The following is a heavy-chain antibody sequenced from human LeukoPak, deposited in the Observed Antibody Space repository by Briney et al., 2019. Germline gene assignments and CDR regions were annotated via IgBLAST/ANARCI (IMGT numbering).Heavy chain of an antibody. Sequence: ASVKVSCKASGYTFSGYYMHCVRHAPGQGLEWMGWINPNRGDTHYAQKFQGRVTMTRDTSISTAYMELSRLRSDDTAVYHCAREGRQGTGGWYYFDYWGQGTLVTVSS. D-gene: IGHD2-8*02. V-gene: IGHV1-2*02. CDR2: INPNRGDT. CDR1: GYTFSGYY. J-gene: IGHJ4*02. CDR3: AREGRQGTGGWYYFDY.